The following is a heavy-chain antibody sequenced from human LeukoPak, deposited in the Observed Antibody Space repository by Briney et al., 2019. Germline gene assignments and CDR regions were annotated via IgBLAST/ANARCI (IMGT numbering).Heavy chain of an antibody. D-gene: IGHD6-13*01. Sequence: GGSLRLSCAASGFTFDDYTMHWVRQAPGKGLEWVSLISWDGGSTYYADSVKGRFTISRDNSKNSLYLQMNSLRTEDTALYYCAKGSIAAAGTYFQHWGQGTLVTVSS. CDR1: GFTFDDYT. V-gene: IGHV3-43*01. CDR3: AKGSIAAAGTYFQH. J-gene: IGHJ1*01. CDR2: ISWDGGST.